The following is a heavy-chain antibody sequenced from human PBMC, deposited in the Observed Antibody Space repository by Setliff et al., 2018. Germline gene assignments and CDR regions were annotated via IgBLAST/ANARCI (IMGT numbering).Heavy chain of an antibody. V-gene: IGHV3-7*01. Sequence: LKISCAASGFTSSYYWMSWVRQAPGKGLEWVANIQQDGSEKYHVDSVMGRFTISRDNAKNTLYLQMNSLRAEDTAVYYCARARYCSSTSCYYYYYMDVWGKGTAVTVSS. CDR3: ARARYCSSTSCYYYYYMDV. J-gene: IGHJ6*03. CDR2: IQQDGSEK. D-gene: IGHD2-2*01. CDR1: GFTSSYYW.